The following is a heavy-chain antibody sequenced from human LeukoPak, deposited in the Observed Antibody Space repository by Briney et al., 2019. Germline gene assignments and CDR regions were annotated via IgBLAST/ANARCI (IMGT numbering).Heavy chain of an antibody. V-gene: IGHV1-18*01. CDR3: LRDAQRPRLTPDY. J-gene: IGHJ4*02. CDR1: GYTFNTYG. CDR2: ISTYNGDV. Sequence: GASVKVSCKASGYTFNTYGISWVRRAPGQGLEWMGWISTYNGDVIYVQNLQGRVTMTTDTSTSTAYMELMSLRSDDTAVYYCLRDAQRPRLTPDYWGQGTLVTVSS. D-gene: IGHD6-25*01.